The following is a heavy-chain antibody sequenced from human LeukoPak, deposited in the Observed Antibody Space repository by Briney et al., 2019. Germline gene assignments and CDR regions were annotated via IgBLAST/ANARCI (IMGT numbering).Heavy chain of an antibody. CDR3: AKDGKMIVVLFGAFDI. CDR1: GFTFTSHS. Sequence: GGSLRLSCAASGFTFTSHSMTWVRQPPGKGLEWVSCISSSGSYIFYADSVKGRFTISRDNSKKTLYMQMNSLRPEDTAVYYCAKDGKMIVVLFGAFDIWGQGTMVTVSS. V-gene: IGHV3-21*01. CDR2: ISSSGSYI. J-gene: IGHJ3*02. D-gene: IGHD3-22*01.